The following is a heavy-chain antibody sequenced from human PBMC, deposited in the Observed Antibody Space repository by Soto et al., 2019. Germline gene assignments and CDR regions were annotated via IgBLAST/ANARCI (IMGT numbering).Heavy chain of an antibody. D-gene: IGHD6-13*01. V-gene: IGHV3-30*03. CDR1: GFSFTSHG. Sequence: HPGGSLRLSCGASGFSFTSHGLHWVRQAPGKGLEWVAVISYDGNDQYYADSVKGRFTITRDNSKNTLYLQMNSLRAEDTAVYYCARDSYSRLYYYYYGMDVWGQGTTVTVSS. CDR2: ISYDGNDQ. J-gene: IGHJ6*02. CDR3: ARDSYSRLYYYYYGMDV.